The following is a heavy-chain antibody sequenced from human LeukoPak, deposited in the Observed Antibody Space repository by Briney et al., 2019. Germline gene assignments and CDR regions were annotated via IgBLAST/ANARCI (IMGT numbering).Heavy chain of an antibody. D-gene: IGHD6-19*01. V-gene: IGHV1-2*02. Sequence: ASVKVSCTASGYTFTGYYMHWVRQAPGQGLEWMGWINPNSGGTNYAQKFQGRVTMTRDTSISTAYMELSRLRSDDTAVYYCARDLRGIAVAGRDYWGQGTLVTVSS. J-gene: IGHJ4*02. CDR1: GYTFTGYY. CDR2: INPNSGGT. CDR3: ARDLRGIAVAGRDY.